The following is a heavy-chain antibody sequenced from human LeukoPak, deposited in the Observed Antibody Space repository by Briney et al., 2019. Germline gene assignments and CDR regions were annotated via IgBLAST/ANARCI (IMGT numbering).Heavy chain of an antibody. CDR2: IIPILGIA. CDR3: ARLITGTNGFDY. Sequence: GASVKVSCKASGGTFSSYAISWVRQAPGQGLEWMGRIIPILGIANYAQKFQGRVTITADKSTSTAYMELSSLRSEDTAVYYCARLITGTNGFDYWGQGTLVTVFS. V-gene: IGHV1-69*04. CDR1: GGTFSSYA. J-gene: IGHJ4*02. D-gene: IGHD1-20*01.